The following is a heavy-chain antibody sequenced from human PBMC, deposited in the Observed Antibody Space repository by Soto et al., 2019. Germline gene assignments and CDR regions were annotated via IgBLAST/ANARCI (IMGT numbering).Heavy chain of an antibody. CDR2: MNPNNGNA. Sequence: GASVKVSCKASGFTFITYDFSWVRQAAGQGLEWMGWMNPNNGNAGFAQKFRGRINMTRNNSISTAYLELSSLRSDDSAVYFCARRKERSGPYYLDLWGQGTQVTVSS. V-gene: IGHV1-8*01. D-gene: IGHD6-25*01. J-gene: IGHJ4*02. CDR1: GFTFITYD. CDR3: ARRKERSGPYYLDL.